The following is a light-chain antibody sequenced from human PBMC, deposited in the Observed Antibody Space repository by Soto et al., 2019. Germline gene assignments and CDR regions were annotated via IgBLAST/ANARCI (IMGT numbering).Light chain of an antibody. CDR2: YAS. J-gene: IGKJ5*01. CDR1: QSVRNN. V-gene: IGKV3-15*01. Sequence: EIMMTQSPATLSVSPGERATLSCRASQSVRNNLAWYQQRRGQAPRLLVYYASTRATGVPARFSGSGSGTEFPLTISSLPSQDSALYYCQQYNNSPPITFGQGTRLE. CDR3: QQYNNSPPIT.